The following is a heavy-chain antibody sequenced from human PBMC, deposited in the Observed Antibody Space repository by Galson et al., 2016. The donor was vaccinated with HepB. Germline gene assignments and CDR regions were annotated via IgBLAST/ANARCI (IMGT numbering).Heavy chain of an antibody. CDR1: GYTFSTFY. J-gene: IGHJ4*02. Sequence: SVKVSCKASGYTFSTFYIHWVRQAPGHGLEWMGIINPSGGSTTYAQYLEGRVTMTRDMSSSTVYMELTSLKSEDTAVYYCARAPHDYYESNGYQHWGQGTLVTVSS. D-gene: IGHD3-22*01. CDR2: INPSGGST. V-gene: IGHV1-46*04. CDR3: ARAPHDYYESNGYQH.